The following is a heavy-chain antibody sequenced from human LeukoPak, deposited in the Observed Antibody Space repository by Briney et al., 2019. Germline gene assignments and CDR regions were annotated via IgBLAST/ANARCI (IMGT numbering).Heavy chain of an antibody. D-gene: IGHD6-13*01. CDR3: ARAAQSSSSWYLAYYYYYMDV. J-gene: IGHJ6*03. CDR2: IYYSGST. CDR1: GGSISSYY. V-gene: IGHV4-59*01. Sequence: SETLSLTCTVPGGSISSYYWSWIRQPPGKGLEWIGYIYYSGSTNYNPSLKSRVTISVDTSKNQFSLKLSSVTAADTAVYYCARAAQSSSSWYLAYYYYYMDVWGKGTTVTVSS.